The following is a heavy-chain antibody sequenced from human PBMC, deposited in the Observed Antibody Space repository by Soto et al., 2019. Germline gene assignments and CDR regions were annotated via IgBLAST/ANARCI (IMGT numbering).Heavy chain of an antibody. CDR1: GFNLSWYW. CDR2: IHSDGTTT. J-gene: IGHJ5*02. V-gene: IGHV3-74*01. CDR3: ARAPFRQVTTRFWFDP. D-gene: IGHD4-17*01. Sequence: GGSMRLSCTAAGFNLSWYWMHWVRQDPGKGLVWVSRIHSDGTTTTYSESVKGRFTISRDNSKNTLSLQTHSLRPEDTAVYYCARAPFRQVTTRFWFDPWGQGTLVTVSS.